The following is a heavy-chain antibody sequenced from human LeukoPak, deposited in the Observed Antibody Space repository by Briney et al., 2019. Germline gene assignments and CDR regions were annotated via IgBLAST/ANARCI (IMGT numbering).Heavy chain of an antibody. Sequence: GGSLRLSCAASGFTFSSYAMSWVRQAPGKGLEWVSAISGSGGSTYYADSVKGRFTISRDNSKNTLYLQMNSLRAEDTAVYYCAKDHRPDSYGYSSGYWGQGTLVTVSS. V-gene: IGHV3-23*01. CDR2: ISGSGGST. J-gene: IGHJ4*02. CDR3: AKDHRPDSYGYSSGY. CDR1: GFTFSSYA. D-gene: IGHD5-18*01.